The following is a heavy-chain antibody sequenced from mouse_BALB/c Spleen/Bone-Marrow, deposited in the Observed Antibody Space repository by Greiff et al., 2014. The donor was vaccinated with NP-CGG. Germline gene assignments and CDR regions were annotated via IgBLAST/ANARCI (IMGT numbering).Heavy chain of an antibody. CDR2: IYPGDGDT. D-gene: IGHD4-1*01. CDR1: GYAFSSYW. Sequence: QVQLKESGAELVRPGSSVKISCKASGYAFSSYWVNWVKQRPGQGLEWIGQIYPGDGDTNYNGNFKDKATLTTDKSSTTAYMQLSSLTSEDSAVYFRARGGRLTGYYFDYWGQGTTLTVSS. J-gene: IGHJ2*01. V-gene: IGHV1-80*01. CDR3: ARGGRLTGYYFDY.